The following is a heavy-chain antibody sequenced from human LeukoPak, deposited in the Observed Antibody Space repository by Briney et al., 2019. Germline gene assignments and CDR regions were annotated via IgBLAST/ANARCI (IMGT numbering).Heavy chain of an antibody. CDR2: IYTSGST. CDR3: ARHGDYGDYLHFDY. Sequence: SETLSLTCTVSGGSISSYYWSWIRQPAGKGLEWIGRIYTSGSTNYNPSLKSRVTMSVDTSKNQFSLKLSSVTAADTAVYYCARHGDYGDYLHFDYWGQGTLVTVSS. V-gene: IGHV4-4*07. CDR1: GGSISSYY. D-gene: IGHD4-17*01. J-gene: IGHJ4*02.